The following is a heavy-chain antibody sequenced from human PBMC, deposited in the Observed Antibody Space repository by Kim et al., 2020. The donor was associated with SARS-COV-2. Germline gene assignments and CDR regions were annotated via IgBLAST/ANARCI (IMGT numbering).Heavy chain of an antibody. CDR1: GFTFSSHA. V-gene: IGHV3-30-3*01. Sequence: GGSLRLSCAASGFTFSSHAMHWVRQAPGKGLEWVAVISYDGSNKYYADSVKGRFTISRDNSKNTLFLQMNSLRAEDTAVYYCARDRITMIVVASGAFDY. CDR2: ISYDGSNK. CDR3: ARDRITMIVVASGAFDY. J-gene: IGHJ4*01. D-gene: IGHD3-22*01.